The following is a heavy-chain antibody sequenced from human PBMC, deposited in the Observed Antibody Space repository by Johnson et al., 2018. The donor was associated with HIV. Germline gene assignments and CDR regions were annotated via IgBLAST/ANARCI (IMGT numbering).Heavy chain of an antibody. D-gene: IGHD3-22*01. CDR3: AKGSYYDSRTYGYAFDI. Sequence: VQLVESGGGVVRPGGSLRVSCATSGFTFSNYAMNWVRQAPGKGLEWVSAISGCGGGSTHYADSVKGRFTISRDNSKNTLYLQTNSLRAEDTAVYYCAKGSYYDSRTYGYAFDIWGQGTMVTVSS. CDR1: GFTFSNYA. J-gene: IGHJ3*02. V-gene: IGHV3-23*04. CDR2: ISGCGGGST.